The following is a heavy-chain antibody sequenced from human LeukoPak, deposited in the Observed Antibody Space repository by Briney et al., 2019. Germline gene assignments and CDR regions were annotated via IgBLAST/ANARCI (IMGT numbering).Heavy chain of an antibody. CDR2: IRYDGSNK. CDR1: GFTFSSYG. CDR3: ARVSGSYPEYYFDY. D-gene: IGHD1-26*01. J-gene: IGHJ4*02. Sequence: PGGSLRLSCAASGFTFSSYGMHWVRQAPGKGLEWVAFIRYDGSNKYYADSVKGRFTISRDNSKNTLYLQMDTLRAEDMAVYYCARVSGSYPEYYFDYWGQGTLVTVSS. V-gene: IGHV3-30*02.